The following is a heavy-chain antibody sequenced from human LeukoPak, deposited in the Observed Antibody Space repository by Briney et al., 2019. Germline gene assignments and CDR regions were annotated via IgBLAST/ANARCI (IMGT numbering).Heavy chain of an antibody. V-gene: IGHV1-69*13. CDR3: ARRTMAVSGFDY. D-gene: IGHD6-19*01. Sequence: SVKVSCKASGGTFSSYAISWVRQAPGQGLEWMGGIIPIFGTANYAQKFQGRVTITADESTSTAYMELSRLRSDDTAVYYCARRTMAVSGFDYWGQGTLVTVSS. CDR2: IIPIFGTA. CDR1: GGTFSSYA. J-gene: IGHJ4*02.